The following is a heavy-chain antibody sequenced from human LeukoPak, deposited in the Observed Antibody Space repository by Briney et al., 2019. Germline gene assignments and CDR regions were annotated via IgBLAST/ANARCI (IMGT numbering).Heavy chain of an antibody. Sequence: GGSLRLSCAASGFTFSSYAMHWVRQAPGKGLEWVAVISYDGSNKYYADSVKGRFTISRDNSKNTLYLQMNSLRAEDTAVYYCSRDRTTALDYWGQGTLVTVSS. CDR3: SRDRTTALDY. D-gene: IGHD1-7*01. CDR2: ISYDGSNK. V-gene: IGHV3-30-3*01. J-gene: IGHJ4*02. CDR1: GFTFSSYA.